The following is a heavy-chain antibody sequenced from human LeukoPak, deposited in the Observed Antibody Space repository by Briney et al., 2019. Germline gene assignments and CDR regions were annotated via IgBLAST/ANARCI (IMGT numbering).Heavy chain of an antibody. V-gene: IGHV1-8*01. J-gene: IGHJ4*02. D-gene: IGHD3-22*01. CDR1: GYTFTSYD. Sequence: ASVKVSXKASGYTFTSYDINWVRQAAGQGLEWMGWMNPNSGNTGYAQKFQRRVTMTRNTSISTAYMELSSLRSEDTAVHYCARRERDYYDSSGSWGQGTLVTVSS. CDR3: ARRERDYYDSSGS. CDR2: MNPNSGNT.